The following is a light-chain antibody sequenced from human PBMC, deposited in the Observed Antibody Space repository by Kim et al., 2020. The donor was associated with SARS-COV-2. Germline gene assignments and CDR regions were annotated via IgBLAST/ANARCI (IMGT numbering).Light chain of an antibody. CDR2: GAS. V-gene: IGKV3-15*01. CDR3: QQYSNWPPL. CDR1: QSVSSN. J-gene: IGKJ4*01. Sequence: EIVMTQSPAALSVSPGERATLSCRASQSVSSNLAWYQQKPGQAPRLLIYGASTRATGIPARFSGSGSGTEFTLTISSLQSEDFAVYYCQQYSNWPPLFGGGTKVDIK.